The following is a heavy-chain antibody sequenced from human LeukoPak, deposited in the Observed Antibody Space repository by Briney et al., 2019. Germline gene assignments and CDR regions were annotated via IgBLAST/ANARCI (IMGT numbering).Heavy chain of an antibody. CDR3: ARGGTMLRGVGDEIDP. CDR1: RGSLSSNY. J-gene: IGHJ5*02. CDR2: GHYSGRT. Sequence: PTETLSLTCTGTRGSLSSNYRSSIRPPPAKGLEWVGYGHYSGRTNHNPSLRSRVTISVDTSKNQFSLKLTSVTAAETAVYYCARGGTMLRGVGDEIDPWGEGTLVTVSS. V-gene: IGHV4-59*01. D-gene: IGHD3-10*01.